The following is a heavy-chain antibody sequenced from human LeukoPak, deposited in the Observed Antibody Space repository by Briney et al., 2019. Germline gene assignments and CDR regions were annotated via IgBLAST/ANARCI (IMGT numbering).Heavy chain of an antibody. V-gene: IGHV4-34*01. Sequence: PSETLSLTCAVYGGSFSGYYWSWIRQPPGKGLEWIGEINHSGSTNYNPSLKSRVTISVDTSKNQFSLKLSSVTAADTAVYHCARAHAAAGTSWFDPWGQGTLVTVSS. D-gene: IGHD6-13*01. CDR1: GGSFSGYY. J-gene: IGHJ5*02. CDR2: INHSGST. CDR3: ARAHAAAGTSWFDP.